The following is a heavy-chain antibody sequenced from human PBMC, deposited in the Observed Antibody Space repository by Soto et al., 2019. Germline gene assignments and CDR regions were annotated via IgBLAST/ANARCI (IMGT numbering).Heavy chain of an antibody. CDR3: ARDSYYYDSSGYYLPPDY. D-gene: IGHD3-22*01. CDR1: GFTFSSYV. CDR2: IWYDGSNK. Sequence: PGGSLRLSCAASGFTFSSYVMHWVRQSPGKGLEWVAVIWYDGSNKYYADSVKGRFTISRDNSKNTLYLQMNSLRAEDTAVYYCARDSYYYDSSGYYLPPDYWGQGTLVTVSS. V-gene: IGHV3-33*01. J-gene: IGHJ4*02.